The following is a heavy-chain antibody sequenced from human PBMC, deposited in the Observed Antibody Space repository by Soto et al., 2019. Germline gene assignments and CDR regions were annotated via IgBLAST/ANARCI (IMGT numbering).Heavy chain of an antibody. CDR1: GFTFSSYA. J-gene: IGHJ4*02. D-gene: IGHD3-22*01. V-gene: IGHV3-23*01. CDR2: ISCSGGST. CDR3: SKDADYYDSSGYCPD. Sequence: PGGSLRLSCAASGFTFSSYAMSWVRQAPGKGLEWVSAISCSGGSTYYADSVKCRFTISRDNSKNTLYLQMTSLRAEDTAVYYCSKDADYYDSSGYCPDWGQGTLVTVSS.